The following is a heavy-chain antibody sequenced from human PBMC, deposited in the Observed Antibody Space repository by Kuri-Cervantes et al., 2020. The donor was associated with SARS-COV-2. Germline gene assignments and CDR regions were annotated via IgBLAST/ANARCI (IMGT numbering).Heavy chain of an antibody. CDR3: AKVGLGYDFWSGYYEVAAAGSLDY. D-gene: IGHD3-3*01. J-gene: IGHJ4*02. V-gene: IGHV3-53*01. CDR2: IYSGGST. Sequence: GGSLRLSCAASGFTFSNAWMSWVRQAPGKGLEWVSVIYSGGSTYYADSVKGRFTISRDNSKNTLYLQMNSLRAEDTAVYYCAKVGLGYDFWSGYYEVAAAGSLDYWGQGTLVTVSS. CDR1: GFTFSNAW.